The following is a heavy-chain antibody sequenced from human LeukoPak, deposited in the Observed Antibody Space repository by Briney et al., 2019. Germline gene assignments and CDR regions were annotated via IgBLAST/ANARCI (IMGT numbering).Heavy chain of an antibody. V-gene: IGHV3-48*01. CDR3: ARELWFGVPDAFDI. CDR1: GFSFSSYW. D-gene: IGHD3-10*01. Sequence: GGSLRLSCAASGFSFSSYWMNWVRQAPGKGLEWVSYMSSSTSSRYYADSVKGRFTISRDNDKNSLYLQMNSLRAEDTAVYYCARELWFGVPDAFDIWGQGTMVTVSS. CDR2: MSSSTSSR. J-gene: IGHJ3*02.